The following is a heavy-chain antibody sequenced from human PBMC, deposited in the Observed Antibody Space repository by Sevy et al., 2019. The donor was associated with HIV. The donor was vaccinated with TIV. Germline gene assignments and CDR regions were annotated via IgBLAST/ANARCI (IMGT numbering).Heavy chain of an antibody. Sequence: GGSLRLSCAASGFTFSSYTMNWVRQAPGKGLEWVSSISNGGNYIFYADSLKGRFTISRDNSKNSLYLQMNSLRIEDTAVYYCAREGAESTSWLWGQGTLVTVSS. CDR1: GFTFSSYT. J-gene: IGHJ4*02. D-gene: IGHD6-13*01. CDR2: ISNGGNYI. CDR3: AREGAESTSWL. V-gene: IGHV3-21*01.